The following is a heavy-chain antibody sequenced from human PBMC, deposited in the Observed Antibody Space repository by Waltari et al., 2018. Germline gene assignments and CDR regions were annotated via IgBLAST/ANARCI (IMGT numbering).Heavy chain of an antibody. CDR2: IKQDGREK. CDR3: ARIKRRDGYYPADY. CDR1: GFTFSSYW. J-gene: IGHJ4*02. D-gene: IGHD1-26*01. Sequence: EVQLVESGGGLVQPGGSLRLSCAASGFTFSSYWMSWVRQAPGKGLEWVANIKQDGREKYYVDSVKGRFTISRDNAKNSLYLQMNSLRAEDTAVYYCARIKRRDGYYPADYWGQGTLVTVSS. V-gene: IGHV3-7*01.